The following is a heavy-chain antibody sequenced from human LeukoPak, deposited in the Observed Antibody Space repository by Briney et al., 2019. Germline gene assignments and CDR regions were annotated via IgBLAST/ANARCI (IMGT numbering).Heavy chain of an antibody. V-gene: IGHV3-23*01. CDR2: VSSSGSYT. J-gene: IGHJ4*02. D-gene: IGHD5-12*01. CDR3: AKHRGSSGADASSAEY. Sequence: GESLRLSCVASGFSLSNYIMSWVRQAPGKGLEWVSTVSSSGSYTYYTDSVKGRFTISRDNSKNIVYLEVNSLRAEDTAVYYCAKHRGSSGADASSAEYWGQGTLVTVSS. CDR1: GFSLSNYI.